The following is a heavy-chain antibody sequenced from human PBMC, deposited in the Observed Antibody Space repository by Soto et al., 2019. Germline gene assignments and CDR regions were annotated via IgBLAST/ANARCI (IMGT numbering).Heavy chain of an antibody. J-gene: IGHJ6*02. CDR3: ARGDLYYDFWSGYYTKYYYGMDV. D-gene: IGHD3-3*01. Sequence: PGGSLRLSCAASGFTFSSYWMHWVREAPGKGLVWVSRINSDGSSTSYADSVKGRFTISRDNAKNTLYLQMNSLRAEDTAVYYCARGDLYYDFWSGYYTKYYYGMDVWGPGTTVTV. CDR1: GFTFSSYW. CDR2: INSDGSST. V-gene: IGHV3-74*01.